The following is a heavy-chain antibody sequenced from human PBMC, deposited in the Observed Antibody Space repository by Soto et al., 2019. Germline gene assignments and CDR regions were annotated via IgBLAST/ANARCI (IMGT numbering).Heavy chain of an antibody. CDR1: GFTVSSNY. CDR3: ARDRQRPADEIFWSGSVDY. V-gene: IGHV3-66*01. D-gene: IGHD3-3*01. J-gene: IGHJ4*02. Sequence: GGSLRLSCAASGFTVSSNYMSWVRQAPGKGLEWVSVIYSGGSTYYADSVKGRFTISRDNSKNTLYLQMNSLRAEDTAVYYCARDRQRPADEIFWSGSVDYWGQGTLVTVSS. CDR2: IYSGGST.